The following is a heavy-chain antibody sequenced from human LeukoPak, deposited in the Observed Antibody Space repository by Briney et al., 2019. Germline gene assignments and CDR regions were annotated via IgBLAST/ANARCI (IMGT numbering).Heavy chain of an antibody. Sequence: ASVKVSCKASGYTFTSNGISWLRQAPGQGLERMGWISAYNGNTNYAHKLQGRVTMTTDTSTSTAYLELRSLRSDDTAVYYCARAITPDFWSGYYRFDYWGQGTLVTVSS. CDR2: ISAYNGNT. V-gene: IGHV1-18*01. CDR1: GYTFTSNG. J-gene: IGHJ4*02. D-gene: IGHD3-3*01. CDR3: ARAITPDFWSGYYRFDY.